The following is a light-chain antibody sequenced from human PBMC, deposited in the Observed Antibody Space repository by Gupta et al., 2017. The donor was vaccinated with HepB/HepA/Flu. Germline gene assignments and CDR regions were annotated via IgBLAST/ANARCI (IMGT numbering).Light chain of an antibody. CDR1: SSDVGGYNS. Sequence: QPALIQPPSAAGSPGQSVTISCTGTSSDVGGYNSVSWYQQHPGEAPRLMIYEVTKRPSGVPDRFSGSKSGNTASLTVSGLQAEDEADYYCTSYAGNDRGVFGGGTKLTVL. V-gene: IGLV2-8*01. CDR3: TSYAGNDRGV. CDR2: EVT. J-gene: IGLJ2*01.